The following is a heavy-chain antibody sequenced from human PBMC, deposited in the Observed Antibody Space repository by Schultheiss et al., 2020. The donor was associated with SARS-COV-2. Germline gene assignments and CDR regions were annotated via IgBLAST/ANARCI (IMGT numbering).Heavy chain of an antibody. CDR3: ARGGDDMWLTTDDAFDI. J-gene: IGHJ3*02. CDR1: GYTFTSYY. CDR2: INPNSGGT. D-gene: IGHD5-12*01. Sequence: ASVKVSCKASGYTFTSYYMHWVRQAPGQGLEWMGWINPNSGGTNYAQKFQGRVTITADESTSTAYMELSSLRSEDTAVYYCARGGDDMWLTTDDAFDIWGQGTMVTVSS. V-gene: IGHV1-2*02.